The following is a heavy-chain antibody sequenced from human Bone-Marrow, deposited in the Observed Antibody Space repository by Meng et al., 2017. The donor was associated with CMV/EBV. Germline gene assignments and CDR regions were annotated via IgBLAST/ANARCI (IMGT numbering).Heavy chain of an antibody. CDR1: GFRFSDHY. Sequence: QVPLVQPGAEVKGPGASVKVSCKTSGFRFSDHYMHWVRQAPGQGLEWMGWIYPNSGGTHYAQKFQDRVTMTRDTSISTVYMELSRLTSDDTAVYYCVRDHNWGPDYWGQGTLVTVSS. CDR2: IYPNSGGT. V-gene: IGHV1-2*02. J-gene: IGHJ4*02. D-gene: IGHD1-1*01. CDR3: VRDHNWGPDY.